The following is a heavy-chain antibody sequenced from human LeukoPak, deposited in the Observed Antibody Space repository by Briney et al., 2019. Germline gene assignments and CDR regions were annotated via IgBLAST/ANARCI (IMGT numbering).Heavy chain of an antibody. CDR3: VRQFAS. J-gene: IGHJ4*02. CDR1: GFTFGDHI. Sequence: GGSLGLSCAASGFTFGDHIMNWVRQLPGKRLEWVAYVSGSGSTVYYADSVKGRFTVSRDNGKSSLYLQMNSLRVEDTALYYCVRQFASWGQGALVTVSS. V-gene: IGHV3-48*01. CDR2: VSGSGSTV.